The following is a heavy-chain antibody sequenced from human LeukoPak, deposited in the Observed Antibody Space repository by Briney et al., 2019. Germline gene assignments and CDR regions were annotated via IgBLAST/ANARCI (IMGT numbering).Heavy chain of an antibody. CDR3: ARAPSEIGGYYPEYFRH. J-gene: IGHJ1*01. CDR2: IKSDGST. V-gene: IGHV3-74*01. CDR1: GFTFSSYW. D-gene: IGHD3-22*01. Sequence: GGSLRLSCATSGFTFSSYWMHWVRQAPGKGLVWVSRIKSDGSTNYADSVKGRFTISRDNAKNTVSLQMNSLRAEDTGVYYCARAPSEIGGYYPEYFRHWGQGTLVTVSS.